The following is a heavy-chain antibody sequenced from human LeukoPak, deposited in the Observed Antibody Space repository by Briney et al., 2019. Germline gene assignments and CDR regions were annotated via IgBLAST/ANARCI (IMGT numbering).Heavy chain of an antibody. Sequence: ASVKVSCKASGYTFTSYYMHWVRHAPGQGLEWMGIINPSGGTTTYAQKFQGRVTMARDTSTSTVYMELSSLRSEDTAVYYCARGGAAADSPDDYWGQGTLVTVSS. V-gene: IGHV1-46*01. CDR3: ARGGAAADSPDDY. D-gene: IGHD6-13*01. CDR1: GYTFTSYY. CDR2: INPSGGTT. J-gene: IGHJ4*02.